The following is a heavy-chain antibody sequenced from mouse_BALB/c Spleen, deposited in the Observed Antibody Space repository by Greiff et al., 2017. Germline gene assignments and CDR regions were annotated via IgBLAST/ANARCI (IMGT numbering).Heavy chain of an antibody. CDR1: GFTFSSYA. J-gene: IGHJ4*01. CDR2: ISSGGST. V-gene: IGHV5-6-5*01. D-gene: IGHD2-3*01. Sequence: EVKLEESGGGLVKPGGSLKLSCAASGFTFSSYAMSWVRQTPEKRLEWVASISSGGSTYYPDSVKGRFTISRDNARNILYLQMSSLRSEDTAMYYCARSDDGYYGNYAMDYWGQGTSVTVSS. CDR3: ARSDDGYYGNYAMDY.